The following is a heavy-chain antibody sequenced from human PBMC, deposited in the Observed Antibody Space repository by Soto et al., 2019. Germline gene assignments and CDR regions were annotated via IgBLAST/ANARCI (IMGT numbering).Heavy chain of an antibody. CDR2: IYYSGST. CDR1: GGSICSGGYY. D-gene: IGHD3-22*01. Sequence: PSETLSLTCTVSGGSICSGGYYWSWIRQHPGKGLEWIGYIYYSGSTYYNLSLKSRVTISVDTSKNQFSLKLSAVTAADTAVYYCARGGVVEYYYDSSGYYPFFDYCGQGTLVTVSS. V-gene: IGHV4-31*03. J-gene: IGHJ4*02. CDR3: ARGGVVEYYYDSSGYYPFFDY.